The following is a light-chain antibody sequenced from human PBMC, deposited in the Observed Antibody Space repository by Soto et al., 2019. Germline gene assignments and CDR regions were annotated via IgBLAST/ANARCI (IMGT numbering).Light chain of an antibody. CDR1: SSDVATYDD. Sequence: QSALTQPASVSASPEQSVTVSCTGTSSDVATYDDISWYRHHPGKGPKLLIDEVTNRPSGVSHRCSGSKSGNTASLTISGLQAEDEADYYCSSYTSSSTLVVFGTGTKVTV. J-gene: IGLJ1*01. V-gene: IGLV2-14*01. CDR2: EVT. CDR3: SSYTSSSTLVV.